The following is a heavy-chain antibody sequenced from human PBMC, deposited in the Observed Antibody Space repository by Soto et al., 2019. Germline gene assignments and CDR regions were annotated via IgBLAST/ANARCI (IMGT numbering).Heavy chain of an antibody. CDR1: GGSFSAYC. D-gene: IGHD6-13*01. V-gene: IGHV4-34*01. CDR2: VSQSGSS. CDR3: ARGLKGYSSSWYVD. J-gene: IGHJ4*02. Sequence: QVPLQQWGAGLLKPSETLSLTCAVNGGSFSAYCWSWIRQPPGKGLEWIGEVSQSGSSNYNPSLKSRVTISVDTSMNQFSLRLSSVTAADTAVYYCARGLKGYSSSWYVDWGQGTQVTVSS.